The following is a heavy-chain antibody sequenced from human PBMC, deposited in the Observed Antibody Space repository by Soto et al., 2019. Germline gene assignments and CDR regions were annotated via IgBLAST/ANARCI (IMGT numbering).Heavy chain of an antibody. J-gene: IGHJ4*02. D-gene: IGHD2-21*02. CDR2: IIPIFGTA. Sequence: QVQLVQSGAEVKKPGSSVKVSCKASGGTFSSYAISWVRQAPGQGLEWMGGIIPIFGTANYAQKFQGRVTISADECTSTADMGLSRLRSEGTAVYYCAWRGIVVVTATPSGYFDYWGQGTVVTVSS. CDR1: GGTFSSYA. CDR3: AWRGIVVVTATPSGYFDY. V-gene: IGHV1-69*12.